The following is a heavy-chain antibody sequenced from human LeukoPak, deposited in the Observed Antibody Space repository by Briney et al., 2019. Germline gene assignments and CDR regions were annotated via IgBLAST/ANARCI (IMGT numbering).Heavy chain of an antibody. CDR1: GFTFSSYA. CDR2: ISGNGGTT. Sequence: GGSLRLSCAASGFTFSSYAMGWVRQAPGRGLEWVSGISGNGGTTNYADSVQGRFTISRDNSKNTLYVQMNSLTAEDTAIYYCTKWNEENWFDPWGQGTLVTVYS. V-gene: IGHV3-23*01. D-gene: IGHD1-1*01. J-gene: IGHJ5*02. CDR3: TKWNEENWFDP.